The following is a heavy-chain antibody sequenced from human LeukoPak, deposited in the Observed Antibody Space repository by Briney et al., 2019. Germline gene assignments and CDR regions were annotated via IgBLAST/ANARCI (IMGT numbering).Heavy chain of an antibody. Sequence: ASVKVSCKASGGTFSSYAISWVRQAPGQGLEWMGGIIPIFGTANYAQKLQGRVTITADESTSTAYMELSSPRSEDTAVYYCARDRYGVAVAEFDYWGQGTLVTVSS. V-gene: IGHV1-69*01. CDR3: ARDRYGVAVAEFDY. J-gene: IGHJ4*02. D-gene: IGHD6-19*01. CDR1: GGTFSSYA. CDR2: IIPIFGTA.